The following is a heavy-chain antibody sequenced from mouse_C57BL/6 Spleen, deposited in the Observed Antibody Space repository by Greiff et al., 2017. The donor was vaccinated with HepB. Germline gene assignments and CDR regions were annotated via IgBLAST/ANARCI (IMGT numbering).Heavy chain of an antibody. CDR2: IYPGDGDT. CDR3: ARSETGSYYFDY. D-gene: IGHD4-1*01. CDR1: GYAFSSSW. J-gene: IGHJ2*01. Sequence: VNLVESGPELVKPGASVKISCKASGYAFSSSWMNWVKQRPGKGLEWIGRIYPGDGDTNYNGKFKGKATLTADKSSSTAYMQLSSLTSEYSAVYFCARSETGSYYFDYWGQGTTLTVSS. V-gene: IGHV1-82*01.